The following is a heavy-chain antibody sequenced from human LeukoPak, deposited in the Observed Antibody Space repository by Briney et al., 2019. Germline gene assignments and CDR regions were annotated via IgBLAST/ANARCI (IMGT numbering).Heavy chain of an antibody. CDR2: IYYSGST. J-gene: IGHJ6*03. Sequence: SETLSLTCTVSGGSIRSYYWSWIRQPPGKGLEWIGSIYYSGSTYYNPSLKSRVTISVDTSKNQFSLKLSSVTAADTAVYYCVDVDYYYYYMDVWGKGTTVTISS. CDR1: GGSIRSYY. D-gene: IGHD3-16*01. V-gene: IGHV4-59*05. CDR3: VDVDYYYYYMDV.